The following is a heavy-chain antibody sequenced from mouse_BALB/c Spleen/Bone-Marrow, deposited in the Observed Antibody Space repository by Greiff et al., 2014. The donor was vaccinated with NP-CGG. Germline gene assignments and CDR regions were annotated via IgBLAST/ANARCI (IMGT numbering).Heavy chain of an antibody. CDR2: IDPENGDI. Sequence: EVQLQQSGAELVRSGASVRLSCTASGFNIKDYYMHWVKQRPELGLEWIGWIDPENGDIVIAPQLQGKATMTADPSSNTAYLQLNSLTSEDTAVYYCNRGMLTTNAYWGQGTLVTVSA. CDR1: GFNIKDYY. CDR3: NRGMLTTNAY. J-gene: IGHJ3*01. V-gene: IGHV14-4*02. D-gene: IGHD2-2*01.